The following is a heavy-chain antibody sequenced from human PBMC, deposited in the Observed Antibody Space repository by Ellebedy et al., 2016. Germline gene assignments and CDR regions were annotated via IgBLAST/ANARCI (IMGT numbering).Heavy chain of an antibody. Sequence: SETLSLXXTVSGGSISSYYWSWIRQPPGKGLEWIGYIYYSGSTNYNPSLKSRVTISVDRSKNQFPLKLSSVTAADTAVYYCAKDSSGYLNFDYWGQGTLVTVSS. D-gene: IGHD3-22*01. J-gene: IGHJ4*02. CDR2: IYYSGST. V-gene: IGHV4-59*12. CDR1: GGSISSYY. CDR3: AKDSSGYLNFDY.